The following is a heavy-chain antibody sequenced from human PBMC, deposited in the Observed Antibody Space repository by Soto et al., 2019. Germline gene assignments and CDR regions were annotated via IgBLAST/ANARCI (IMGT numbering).Heavy chain of an antibody. CDR2: INPSGGST. V-gene: IGHV1-46*01. Sequence: GASVKVSCKASRYTFTNFYIHWLRQAPGQGLEWMGIINPSGGSTTYPQKFQGRVTVTRDTSTSTVHMELITLRSEDTAVYYCARSQVGRPLDVWGPGXTVTVYS. CDR3: ARSQVGRPLDV. CDR1: RYTFTNFY. D-gene: IGHD1-26*01. J-gene: IGHJ6*02.